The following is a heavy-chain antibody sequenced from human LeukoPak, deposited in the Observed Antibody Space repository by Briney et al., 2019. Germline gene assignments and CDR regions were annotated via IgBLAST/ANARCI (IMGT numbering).Heavy chain of an antibody. J-gene: IGHJ5*02. D-gene: IGHD2-2*02. V-gene: IGHV4-34*01. CDR1: GGSFSGYY. CDR2: INHGGRT. Sequence: PSETLSLTCVVSGGSFSGYYWSWIRQPPGKGLEWIGEINHGGRTNYSPSPKSRVTISVDTSKNQFSLNLSSVTAADTAVYYCARGLELGYCSGASCYIWFDPWGQGTLVTVSS. CDR3: ARGLELGYCSGASCYIWFDP.